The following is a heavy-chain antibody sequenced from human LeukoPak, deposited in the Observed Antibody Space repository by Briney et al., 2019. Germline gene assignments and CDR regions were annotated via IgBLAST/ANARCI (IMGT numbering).Heavy chain of an antibody. D-gene: IGHD3-3*01. CDR1: GYTLTELS. J-gene: IGHJ4*02. CDR2: FDPEDGET. V-gene: IGHV1-24*01. Sequence: GASVKVSCKVSGYTLTELSMHWVRQAPGKGLEWMGGFDPEDGETIYAQKFQGRVTMTEDTSTDTAYMELSSLRSEDTAVYYCATFRTFGVVIIGPWDFDYWGQGTLVTVSS. CDR3: ATFRTFGVVIIGPWDFDY.